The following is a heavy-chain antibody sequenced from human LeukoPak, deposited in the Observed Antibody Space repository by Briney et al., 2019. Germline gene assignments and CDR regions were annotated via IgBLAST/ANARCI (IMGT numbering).Heavy chain of an antibody. J-gene: IGHJ4*02. Sequence: SSETLSLTCAVYGGSFSGYYWSWIRQPPGKGLEWIGEINHSGSTNYNPSLKSRVTISVDTSKNQFSLKLSSVTAADTAVYYCARFRVRNERAAAGPDYWGQGTLVTVSS. CDR3: ARFRVRNERAAAGPDY. CDR2: INHSGST. D-gene: IGHD6-13*01. CDR1: GGSFSGYY. V-gene: IGHV4-34*01.